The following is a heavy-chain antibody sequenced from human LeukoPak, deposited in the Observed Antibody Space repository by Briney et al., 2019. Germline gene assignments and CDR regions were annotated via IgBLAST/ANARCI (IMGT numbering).Heavy chain of an antibody. CDR1: GFTFSSYA. J-gene: IGHJ4*02. D-gene: IGHD2-2*01. CDR3: AKDLVVVPAAIDY. V-gene: IGHV3-23*01. Sequence: PGGSLRLSCAASGFTFSSYAMSWVRQAPGKGLEWVSAISGSGGSTYYAYLVKGRFTISRDNSKNTLYLQMNSLRAEDTAVYYCAKDLVVVPAAIDYWGQGTLVTVSS. CDR2: ISGSGGST.